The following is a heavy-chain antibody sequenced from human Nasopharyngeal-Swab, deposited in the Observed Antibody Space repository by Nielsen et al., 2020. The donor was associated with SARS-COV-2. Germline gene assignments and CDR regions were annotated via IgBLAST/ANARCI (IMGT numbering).Heavy chain of an antibody. Sequence: SETLSLTCTVSGDSVSSGSYYWSWIRQPPEKGLEWIGYIYHRGTTNYNPSLKSRVSMSVDTSKNQFSLKLNSVTAADTAVYYCARAPAGSVADFWGQGTLVTVSS. D-gene: IGHD3-10*01. CDR1: GDSVSSGSYY. V-gene: IGHV4-61*01. CDR3: ARAPAGSVADF. CDR2: IYHRGTT. J-gene: IGHJ4*02.